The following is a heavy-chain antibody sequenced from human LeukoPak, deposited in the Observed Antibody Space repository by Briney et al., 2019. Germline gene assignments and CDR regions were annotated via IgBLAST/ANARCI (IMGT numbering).Heavy chain of an antibody. Sequence: GGSLRLSCAASGFTFSSNEMNWVRQAPGKGLEWVSYISSSGSTIYYADSVKGRFTISRDNAKNSLYLQMNSLRAEDTAVYYCARDTQIGRYFVRGTFDYWGQGTLVTVSS. CDR3: ARDTQIGRYFVRGTFDY. CDR1: GFTFSSNE. V-gene: IGHV3-48*03. J-gene: IGHJ4*02. CDR2: ISSSGSTI. D-gene: IGHD3-9*01.